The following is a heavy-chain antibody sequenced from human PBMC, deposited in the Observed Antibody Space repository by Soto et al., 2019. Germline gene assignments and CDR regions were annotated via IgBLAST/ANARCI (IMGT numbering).Heavy chain of an antibody. CDR2: ISSSSSYT. CDR1: GFTFSDYY. V-gene: IGHV3-11*06. CDR3: ARDPYYYDSSGYSPFDY. Sequence: QVQLVESGGGLVKPGGSLRLSCAASGFTFSDYYMSWIRQAPGKGLEWVSYISSSSSYTNYADSVKGRFTISRDNAKNSLYLQMNSLRAEDTAVYYCARDPYYYDSSGYSPFDYWGQGTLVTVSS. D-gene: IGHD3-22*01. J-gene: IGHJ4*02.